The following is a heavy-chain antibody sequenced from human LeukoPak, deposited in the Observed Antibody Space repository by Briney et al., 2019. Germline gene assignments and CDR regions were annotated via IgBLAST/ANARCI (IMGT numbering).Heavy chain of an antibody. V-gene: IGHV3-23*01. CDR3: AKGGYYDSSGYYFDY. J-gene: IGHJ4*02. CDR2: ISGSGGST. CDR1: GFTFSSYA. D-gene: IGHD3-22*01. Sequence: GGSLRLSCAASGFTFSSYAMSWVRQAPGKGLEWVSGISGSGGSTYYADSVKGRFTISRDNSKNTLYLQMNSLRAEDTAVYYCAKGGYYDSSGYYFDYWGQGTLVTVSS.